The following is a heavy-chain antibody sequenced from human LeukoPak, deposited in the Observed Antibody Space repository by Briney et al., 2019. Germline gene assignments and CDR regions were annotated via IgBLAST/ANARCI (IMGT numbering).Heavy chain of an antibody. CDR3: ARGGTRITMVRGVIALDY. V-gene: IGHV4-34*01. CDR2: INHSGST. Sequence: TSETLSLTCAVYGGSFSGYYWSWIRQPPGKGLEWIGEINHSGSTNYNPSLKSRVTISADTSKNQFSLKLSSVTAADTAVYYCARGGTRITMVRGVIALDYWGQGTLVTVSS. CDR1: GGSFSGYY. J-gene: IGHJ4*02. D-gene: IGHD3-10*01.